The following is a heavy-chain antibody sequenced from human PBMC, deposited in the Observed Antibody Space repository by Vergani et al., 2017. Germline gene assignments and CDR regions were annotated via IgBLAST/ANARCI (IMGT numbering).Heavy chain of an antibody. CDR2: IITILGIA. D-gene: IGHD2-15*01. V-gene: IGHV1-69*09. CDR1: GGTFSSYA. Sequence: VHLLESGAEVKKPGSSVKVSCKASGGTFSSYAISWVRQAPGQGLEWMGRIITILGIANYAQKFQGRVTITADKSTSTAYMELSSLRSEDTAVYYCARSEIVVAAPLDYWGQGTLVTVSS. CDR3: ARSEIVVAAPLDY. J-gene: IGHJ4*02.